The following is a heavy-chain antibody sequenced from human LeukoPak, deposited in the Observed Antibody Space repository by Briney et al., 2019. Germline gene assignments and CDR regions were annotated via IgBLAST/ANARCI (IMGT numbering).Heavy chain of an antibody. V-gene: IGHV4-39*07. Sequence: PSETLSLTCTVSGGSISSSSYYWGWIRQPPGKGLEWIGSIYYSGSTYYNPSLKSRVTISVDTSKNQFSLKLSSVTAADTAVYYCARDREIRVAGTRGLRSFDYWGQGTLVTVSS. CDR2: IYYSGST. CDR3: ARDREIRVAGTRGLRSFDY. D-gene: IGHD6-19*01. CDR1: GGSISSSSYY. J-gene: IGHJ4*02.